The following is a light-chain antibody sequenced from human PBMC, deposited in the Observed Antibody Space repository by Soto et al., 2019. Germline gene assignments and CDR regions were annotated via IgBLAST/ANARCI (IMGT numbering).Light chain of an antibody. CDR3: AAWDDSLNAVE. CDR1: SSNIGSHT. V-gene: IGLV1-44*01. CDR2: SNN. Sequence: QTVVTQSPSASGTPGQRVTISCSGSSSNIGSHTVNWYQQLPGTAPKLLIYSNNQRPSGVPDRFSGSKSGTSASLAISGLQSEDEADYYWAAWDDSLNAVEFGGGTKLT. J-gene: IGLJ2*01.